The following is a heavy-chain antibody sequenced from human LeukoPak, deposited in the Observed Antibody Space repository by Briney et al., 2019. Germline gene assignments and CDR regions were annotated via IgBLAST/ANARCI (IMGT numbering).Heavy chain of an antibody. D-gene: IGHD4-17*01. CDR2: ISSSGSTI. CDR1: GFTFSSYE. Sequence: GGSLRLSCAASGFTFSSYEMDWVRQAPGKGLEWVSYISSSGSTIYYADSVKGRFTISRDNAKNSLYLQMNSLRAEDTAVYYCARGVRTTVTSDYWGQGTLVTVSS. CDR3: ARGVRTTVTSDY. V-gene: IGHV3-48*03. J-gene: IGHJ4*02.